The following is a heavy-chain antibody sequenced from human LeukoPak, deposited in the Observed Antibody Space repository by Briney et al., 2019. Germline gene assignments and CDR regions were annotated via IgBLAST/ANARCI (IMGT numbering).Heavy chain of an antibody. D-gene: IGHD4/OR15-4a*01. CDR2: IYHSGST. Sequence: PSETLSLTCTVSGGSISTYYWNWIRQPPGKGLEWIGYIYHSGSTNYNPSLQSRVTISVDTSKNQFSLNLNSVTAADTAVYYCARGLTSSDWYFDLWGRGTLVTVSS. V-gene: IGHV4-59*01. CDR3: ARGLTSSDWYFDL. CDR1: GGSISTYY. J-gene: IGHJ2*01.